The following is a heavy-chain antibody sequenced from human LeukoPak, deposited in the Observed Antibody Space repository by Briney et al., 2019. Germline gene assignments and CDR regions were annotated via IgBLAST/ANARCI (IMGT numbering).Heavy chain of an antibody. CDR2: IIPIFGTA. Sequence: SVKVSCKASGGTFSSYAISWVRQAPGQGLEWMGGIIPIFGTANYAQKFQGRVTITADESTSTAYMELSSLRSEDTAVYYCARHDYIVVVPTVYYYYYMDVWGKGTTVTVSS. CDR3: ARHDYIVVVPTVYYYYYMDV. J-gene: IGHJ6*03. CDR1: GGTFSSYA. V-gene: IGHV1-69*01. D-gene: IGHD2-2*01.